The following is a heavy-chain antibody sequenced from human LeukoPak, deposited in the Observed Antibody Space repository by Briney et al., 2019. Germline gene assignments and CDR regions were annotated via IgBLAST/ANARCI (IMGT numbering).Heavy chain of an antibody. CDR2: IYYSGST. Sequence: SETLSLTCTVSGGSISSYFWNWIRQPPGKGLEWIGYIYYSGSTNYNPSLKSRVTISVDTSKNQFSLKLSSVTAADTAIYYCARDGGRYGIDSWGQATLVTVSS. CDR1: GGSISSYF. D-gene: IGHD3-16*01. CDR3: ARDGGRYGIDS. V-gene: IGHV4-59*01. J-gene: IGHJ4*02.